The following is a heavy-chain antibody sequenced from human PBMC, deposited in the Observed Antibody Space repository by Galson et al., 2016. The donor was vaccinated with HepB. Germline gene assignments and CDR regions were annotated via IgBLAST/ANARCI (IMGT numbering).Heavy chain of an antibody. J-gene: IGHJ3*02. CDR2: ISASDGST. CDR3: ARDKGTASRPVFDI. V-gene: IGHV3-23*01. D-gene: IGHD6-6*01. Sequence: SLRLSCAASGFTFNNYAMNWVRQAPGKGLEWVSSISASDGSTYYSDSVNGPFTISRDNSKNTLDLQMNSLRADDTAVYYCARDKGTASRPVFDIWGQGTMVTVSS. CDR1: GFTFNNYA.